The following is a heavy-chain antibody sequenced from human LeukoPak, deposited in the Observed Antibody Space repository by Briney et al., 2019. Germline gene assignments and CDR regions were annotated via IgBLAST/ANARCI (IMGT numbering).Heavy chain of an antibody. V-gene: IGHV4-39*07. CDR3: ARVYDYYGSGSYAAFDI. Sequence: SETLSLTCTVSGGSISSSSYYWGWIRQPPGKGLEWIGSIYYSGSTYYNPSLKSRVSISVDTSKNQFSLKLSSVTAADTAVYYCARVYDYYGSGSYAAFDIWGQGTMVTVSS. CDR1: GGSISSSSYY. J-gene: IGHJ3*02. D-gene: IGHD3-10*01. CDR2: IYYSGST.